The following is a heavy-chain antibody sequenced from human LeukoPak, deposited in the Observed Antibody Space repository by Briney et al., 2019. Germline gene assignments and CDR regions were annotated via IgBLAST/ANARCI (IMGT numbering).Heavy chain of an antibody. V-gene: IGHV3-74*01. CDR2: INPDESDT. Sequence: GESLRLSCAASGFTFNSHWMHWVRQVPGKGLVWVSRINPDESDTKYADSVKGRFTISRDNAKNTLYLQMNSLRTEDTAVYYCARDRVESDWTYHPMFDFWGQGTLVSVPS. CDR3: ARDRVESDWTYHPMFDF. CDR1: GFTFNSHW. D-gene: IGHD1-7*01. J-gene: IGHJ4*02.